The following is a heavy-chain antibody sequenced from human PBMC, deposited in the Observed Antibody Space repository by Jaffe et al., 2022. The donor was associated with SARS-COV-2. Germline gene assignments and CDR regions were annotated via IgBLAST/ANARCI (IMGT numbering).Heavy chain of an antibody. CDR2: ISGSGGST. V-gene: IGHV3-23*01. CDR1: GFTFSSYA. J-gene: IGHJ6*02. Sequence: EVQLLESGGGLVQPGGSLRLSCAASGFTFSSYAMSWVRQAPGKGLEWVSAISGSGGSTYYADSVKGRFTISRDNSKNTLYLQMNSLRAEDTAVYYCAKVACSSTSCYYVYLFYYYGMDVWGQGTTVTVSS. CDR3: AKVACSSTSCYYVYLFYYYGMDV. D-gene: IGHD2-2*01.